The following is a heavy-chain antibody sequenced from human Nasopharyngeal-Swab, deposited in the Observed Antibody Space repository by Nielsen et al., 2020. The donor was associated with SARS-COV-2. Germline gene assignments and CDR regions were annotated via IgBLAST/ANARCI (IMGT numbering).Heavy chain of an antibody. J-gene: IGHJ4*02. V-gene: IGHV1-8*02. CDR3: ARGPRPKRHLDY. Sequence: ASAKVSCNTSAYTFSSFYINWMRQATGRGLAWVGWMNLDSGDTHYAQEFQGKVTLTRDTSRSTAYMELSSLRSKDTAVYYCARGPRPKRHLDYWGQGTLVTVSS. D-gene: IGHD1-1*01. CDR1: AYTFSSFY. CDR2: MNLDSGDT.